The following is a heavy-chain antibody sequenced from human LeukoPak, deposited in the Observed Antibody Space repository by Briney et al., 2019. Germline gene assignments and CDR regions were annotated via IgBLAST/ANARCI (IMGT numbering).Heavy chain of an antibody. CDR2: ISSSSSTI. CDR3: AREGMDYDFWSGYHTANYYYYMDV. Sequence: GGSLRLSCAASGFTFSSYSMNWVRQAPGKGLEWVSYISSSSSTIYYADSVKGRFTISRDNAKNSLYLQMNSLRAEDTAVYYCAREGMDYDFWSGYHTANYYYYMDVWGKGTTVTVSS. D-gene: IGHD3-3*01. CDR1: GFTFSSYS. V-gene: IGHV3-48*04. J-gene: IGHJ6*03.